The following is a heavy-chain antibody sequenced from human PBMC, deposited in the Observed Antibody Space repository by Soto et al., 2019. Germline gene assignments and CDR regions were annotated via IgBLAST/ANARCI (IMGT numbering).Heavy chain of an antibody. CDR2: ISSSSSYI. Sequence: VGSLRLSCAASGFTFSSYSMNWVRQAPGKGLEWVSSISSSSSYIYYADSVKGRFTISRDNAKNSLYLQMNSLRAEDTAVYYCARKYSYGWGNVRGMDVWGQGTTVTVSS. J-gene: IGHJ6*01. CDR3: ARKYSYGWGNVRGMDV. CDR1: GFTFSSYS. D-gene: IGHD5-18*01. V-gene: IGHV3-21*01.